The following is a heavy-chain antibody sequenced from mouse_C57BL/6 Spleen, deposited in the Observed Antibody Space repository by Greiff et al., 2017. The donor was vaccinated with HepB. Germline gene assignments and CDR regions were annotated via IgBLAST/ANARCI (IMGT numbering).Heavy chain of an antibody. J-gene: IGHJ3*01. CDR3: TRSTMVNPWFAY. V-gene: IGHV1-15*01. Sequence: QVQLQQSGAELVRPGASVTLSCKASGYTFTDYEMHWVKQTPVHGLEWIGAIDPETGGTAYNQKFKVKAILTAYKSSSTAYMELRSLTSEDSAVYYCTRSTMVNPWFAYWGQGTLVTVPA. CDR1: GYTFTDYE. D-gene: IGHD2-2*01. CDR2: IDPETGGT.